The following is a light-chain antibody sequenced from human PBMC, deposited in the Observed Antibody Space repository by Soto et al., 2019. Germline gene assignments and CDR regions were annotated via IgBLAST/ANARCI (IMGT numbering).Light chain of an antibody. CDR1: ESVSSN. CDR2: GAS. CDR3: QHYNSYSEA. J-gene: IGKJ1*01. Sequence: EIVMTQSPATLSVSPGERATLSCRASESVSSNLAWYQQKPGQAPRLLIYGASTRATGIPARISGSGSGTEFTLTISSLQSDDFATYYCQHYNSYSEAFGQGTKVELK. V-gene: IGKV3-15*01.